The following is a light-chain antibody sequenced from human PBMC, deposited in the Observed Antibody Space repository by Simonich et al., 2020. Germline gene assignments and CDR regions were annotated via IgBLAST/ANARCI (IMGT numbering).Light chain of an antibody. CDR1: QGISSY. CDR2: AAS. V-gene: IGKV1-8*01. J-gene: IGKJ4*01. Sequence: AIRMTQSPSSLSASPGDRVTITCRASQGISSYLAWYHQKPGKAPKLLIYAASTLQSGVPSRFSRSGSGTDFTLTISCLQSEDFATYYCQQYYSYPPLTFGGGTKVEIK. CDR3: QQYYSYPPLT.